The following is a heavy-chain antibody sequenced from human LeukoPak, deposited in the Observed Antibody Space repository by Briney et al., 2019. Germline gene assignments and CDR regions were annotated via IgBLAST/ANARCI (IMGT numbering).Heavy chain of an antibody. V-gene: IGHV5-51*01. D-gene: IGHD5-24*01. CDR1: GYSFISYW. CDR3: ARADGERGWLQNDAFDI. CDR2: VFSGGSDT. Sequence: GESLQISCKGSGYSFISYWYGWGLQKPRERLEGRGGVFSGGSDTRYSPSLQGQVTISADKSNNTAYLQWSSLKASDTALYYCARADGERGWLQNDAFDIWGQGTMVTVSS. J-gene: IGHJ3*02.